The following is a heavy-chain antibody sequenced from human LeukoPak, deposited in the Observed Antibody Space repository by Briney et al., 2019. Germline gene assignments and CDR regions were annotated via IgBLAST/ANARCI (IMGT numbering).Heavy chain of an antibody. CDR1: GYSISSGYY. CDR3: ARGVAVAGGFDY. D-gene: IGHD6-19*01. CDR2: IYHSGST. V-gene: IGHV4-38-2*01. Sequence: SETLSLTCAVSGYSISSGYYWGWIRQPPGKGLEWIGGIYHSGSTYYNPSLKSRVTISVDTPKNQFSLKLSSVTVADTAVYYCARGVAVAGGFDYWGQGTLVTVSS. J-gene: IGHJ4*02.